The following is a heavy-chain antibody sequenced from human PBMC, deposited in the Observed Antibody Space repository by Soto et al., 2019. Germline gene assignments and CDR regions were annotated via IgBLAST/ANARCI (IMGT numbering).Heavy chain of an antibody. Sequence: QVQLVESGGGVVQPGRSLRLSCAASGFTFSSYAMHWVRQAPGKGLEWVAGISYDGSNKYYADSVKGRFTISRDNSKNTLYMQMNSLRAEDTAVYYCARDLQEPHYYYYYGMDVWGQGTTVTVSS. J-gene: IGHJ6*02. D-gene: IGHD1-1*01. V-gene: IGHV3-30-3*01. CDR3: ARDLQEPHYYYYYGMDV. CDR2: ISYDGSNK. CDR1: GFTFSSYA.